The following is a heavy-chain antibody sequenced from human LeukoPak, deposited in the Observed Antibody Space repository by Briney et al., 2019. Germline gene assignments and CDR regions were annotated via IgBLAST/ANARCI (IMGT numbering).Heavy chain of an antibody. V-gene: IGHV4-59*01. D-gene: IGHD3-16*01. CDR3: ASDRGGRTFDY. Sequence: PSETLSLTCTVSGGSISSFYWNWIRQPPGKGLEWIGYIYYSGSTYYNPSLKSRVTISVDTSKNQFSLKLSSVTAADTAVYYCASDRGGRTFDYWGQGTLVTVSS. CDR2: IYYSGST. CDR1: GGSISSFY. J-gene: IGHJ4*02.